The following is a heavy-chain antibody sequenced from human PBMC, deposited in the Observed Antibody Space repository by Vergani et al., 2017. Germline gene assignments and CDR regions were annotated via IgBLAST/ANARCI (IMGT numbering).Heavy chain of an antibody. CDR3: ATTVRGGCGGDCYSVAHY. J-gene: IGHJ4*02. Sequence: QVQLVQSGAEVKKPGASVKVSCKVSGYTLPELSMHWVRQAPGKGLEWMGGFDPEDGETIYAQKFQGRVTMTEDTSTDTAYMELSSLRSEDTAVYYCATTVRGGCGGDCYSVAHYWGQGTLVTVSS. CDR2: FDPEDGET. V-gene: IGHV1-24*01. D-gene: IGHD2-21*02. CDR1: GYTLPELS.